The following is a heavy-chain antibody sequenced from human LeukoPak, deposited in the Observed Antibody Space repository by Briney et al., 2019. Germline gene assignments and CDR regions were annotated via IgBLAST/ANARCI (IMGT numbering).Heavy chain of an antibody. CDR3: ARGLERVISPFDY. D-gene: IGHD3-22*01. CDR2: IYYSGST. CDR1: GGSISSYY. J-gene: IGHJ4*02. Sequence: ASETLSLTCTVSGGSISSYYWSWVRQPPGKGLEWIGYIYYSGSTNYNPSLKSRVTISVDTSKNQFSLKLSSVTAADTAVYYCARGLERVISPFDYWGQGTLVTVSS. V-gene: IGHV4-59*01.